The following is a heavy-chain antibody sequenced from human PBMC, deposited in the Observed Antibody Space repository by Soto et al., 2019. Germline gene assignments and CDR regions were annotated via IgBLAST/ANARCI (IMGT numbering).Heavy chain of an antibody. CDR1: GYTFTSYD. CDR2: MNPNSGNT. Sequence: QLVQSGAEVKKPGASVKVSCKASGYTFTSYDINWVXXAXXXXXXXMGWMNPNSGNTGYAQKFQGRVTMTRNTSISTAYMELSSLRSEDTAVYYCAREGAGPQLLGGGMDVWGQGTTVTVSS. J-gene: IGHJ6*02. V-gene: IGHV1-8*01. CDR3: AREGAGPQLLGGGMDV. D-gene: IGHD2-2*01.